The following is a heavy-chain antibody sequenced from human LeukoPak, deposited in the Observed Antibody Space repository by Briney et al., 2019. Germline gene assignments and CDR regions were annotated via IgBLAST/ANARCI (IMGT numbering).Heavy chain of an antibody. J-gene: IGHJ3*02. CDR3: ARDLTYYYDSSGYYPGYGAFDI. D-gene: IGHD3-22*01. CDR2: ISYDGSNK. Sequence: PGRSLRLSCAASGFTFSSYAMHWVRQAPGKGLEWVAVISYDGSNKYYADSVKGRFTISRDNSKNTLYLQMNSLRAEDTAVYYCARDLTYYYDSSGYYPGYGAFDIWGQGTMVTVSS. CDR1: GFTFSSYA. V-gene: IGHV3-30*04.